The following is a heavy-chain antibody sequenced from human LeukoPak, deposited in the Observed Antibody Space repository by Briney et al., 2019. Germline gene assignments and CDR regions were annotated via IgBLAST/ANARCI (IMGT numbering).Heavy chain of an antibody. Sequence: GGSLRLSCAASGFTFSSYSMNWVRQAPGKGLEWVSSISSSSSYIYYADLVKGRFTISRDNAKNSLYLQMNSLRAEDTAVYYCARDFSIAAAGAFFDYWGQGTLVTVSS. CDR2: ISSSSSYI. V-gene: IGHV3-21*01. D-gene: IGHD6-13*01. CDR3: ARDFSIAAAGAFFDY. CDR1: GFTFSSYS. J-gene: IGHJ4*02.